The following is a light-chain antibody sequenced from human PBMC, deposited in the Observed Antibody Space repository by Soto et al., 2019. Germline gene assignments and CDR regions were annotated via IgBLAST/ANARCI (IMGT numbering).Light chain of an antibody. CDR1: SSNIGNNY. V-gene: IGLV1-51*01. Sequence: QAVVTQPPSVSAAPGQKVTISCSGSSSNIGNNYVSWYRQLPGTVPKVLIYDNNKRPSGIPDRFSGSKSDTSATLDITGLLTGDEADYYCATWDSALTAVVFGGGTKLTVL. CDR3: ATWDSALTAVV. CDR2: DNN. J-gene: IGLJ3*02.